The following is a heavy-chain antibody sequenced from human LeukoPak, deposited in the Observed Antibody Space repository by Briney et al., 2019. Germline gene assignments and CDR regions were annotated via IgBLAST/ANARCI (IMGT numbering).Heavy chain of an antibody. CDR1: GASISTHY. CDR2: IHTSGST. D-gene: IGHD2-15*01. V-gene: IGHV4-4*09. J-gene: IGHJ4*02. CDR3: ARHSGARAGLFDY. Sequence: SETLSLTCGVSGASISTHYWSWVRQPPGKEVEWIGYIHTSGSTNYNPSLNSRVTSSMDTSKNQFSLKLASVTAADTAVYFCARHSGARAGLFDYWGQGVLVTVSS.